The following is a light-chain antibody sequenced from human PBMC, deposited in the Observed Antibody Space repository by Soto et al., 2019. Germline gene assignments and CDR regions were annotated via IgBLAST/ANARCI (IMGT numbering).Light chain of an antibody. V-gene: IGLV2-14*01. CDR3: SSYTSSRSRV. J-gene: IGLJ3*02. Sequence: QSALTQPASVSGSPGQSITISCTGTSSDIGGYNYVSWYQQHPGKAPKLIIYEVSNRPSGVSNRFSGSKSGNTASLTISGLQADDEADYYCSSYTSSRSRVFGGGTKLTV. CDR1: SSDIGGYNY. CDR2: EVS.